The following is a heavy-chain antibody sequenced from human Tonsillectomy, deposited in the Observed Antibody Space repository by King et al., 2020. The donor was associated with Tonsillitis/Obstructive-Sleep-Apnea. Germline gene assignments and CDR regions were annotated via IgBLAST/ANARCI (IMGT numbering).Heavy chain of an antibody. CDR2: IDPYDSKA. D-gene: IGHD3-22*01. V-gene: IGHV5-10-1*01. J-gene: IGHJ4*02. CDR3: AREVNFDSRAYPYDY. CDR1: GYSFTAYW. Sequence: QLVQSGAEVKKPGESLRISCKGSGYSFTAYWITWVRQMPGKGLEWMGRIDPYDSKATYNPSFQGHVTISADKSSNTAFLDWSGLRASDTAMYYCAREVNFDSRAYPYDYWGQGTLVTVTS.